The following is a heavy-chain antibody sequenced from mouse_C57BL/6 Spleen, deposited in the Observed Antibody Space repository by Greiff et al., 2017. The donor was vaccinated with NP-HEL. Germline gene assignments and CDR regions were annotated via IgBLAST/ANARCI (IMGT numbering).Heavy chain of an antibody. D-gene: IGHD2-2*01. V-gene: IGHV1-53*01. CDR1: GYTFTSYW. J-gene: IGHJ1*03. CDR2: INPSNGGT. CDR3: ARPIYYGYDWYFDV. Sequence: QVQLQQSGTELVKPGASVKLSCKASGYTFTSYWMHWVKQRPGQGLEWIGNINPSNGGTNYNEKFKSKATLTVDKSSSTAYMQLSSLTSEDSAVYYCARPIYYGYDWYFDVWGTGTTVTVSS.